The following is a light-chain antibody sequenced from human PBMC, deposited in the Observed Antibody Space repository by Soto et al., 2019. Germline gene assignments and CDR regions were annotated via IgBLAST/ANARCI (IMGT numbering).Light chain of an antibody. V-gene: IGKV3-20*01. Sequence: VFTQAPGTLSLSPGARATLSCRASQSVRSTSLAWYQQKPGQAPRLIIYGASSRATGIPDRFSGGVSGTDLTLTISRLETEDFAVYDGQHYGSSPPITFGQGTRLEIK. CDR1: QSVRSTS. J-gene: IGKJ5*01. CDR3: QHYGSSPPIT. CDR2: GAS.